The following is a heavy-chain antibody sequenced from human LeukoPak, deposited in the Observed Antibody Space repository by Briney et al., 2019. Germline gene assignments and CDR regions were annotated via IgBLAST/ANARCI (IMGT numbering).Heavy chain of an antibody. CDR3: AREAAAAAHFDY. V-gene: IGHV3-48*03. J-gene: IGHJ4*02. CDR2: ISSSGSTI. Sequence: GGSLRLSCAASGFTFSSYEMNWVRQAPGKGPEWVSYISSSGSTIYYADSVKGRFTISRDNAKNSLYLQMNSLRAEDTAVYYCAREAAAAAHFDYWGQGTLVTVSS. CDR1: GFTFSSYE. D-gene: IGHD6-13*01.